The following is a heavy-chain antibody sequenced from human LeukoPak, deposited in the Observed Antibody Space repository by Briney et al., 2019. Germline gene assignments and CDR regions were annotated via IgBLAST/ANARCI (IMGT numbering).Heavy chain of an antibody. Sequence: GGSLRLSCAASGFTFGSYAMHWVRQAPGKGLEWVAVIWYDGSNKYYADSVKGRFTISRDNSKNTLYLQMNSLRAEDTAVYYCAKEGSRSYYYDSMEDYFDYWGQGTLVTVSS. V-gene: IGHV3-33*06. CDR1: GFTFGSYA. CDR2: IWYDGSNK. CDR3: AKEGSRSYYYDSMEDYFDY. D-gene: IGHD3-22*01. J-gene: IGHJ4*02.